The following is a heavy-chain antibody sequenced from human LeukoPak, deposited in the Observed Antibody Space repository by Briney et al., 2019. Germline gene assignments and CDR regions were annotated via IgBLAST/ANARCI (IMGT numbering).Heavy chain of an antibody. V-gene: IGHV3-23*01. CDR2: ISGSGGST. CDR3: AKLLVPTRLLDAFDI. J-gene: IGHJ3*02. CDR1: GFTFTTYA. Sequence: PGGSLRLSCAASGFTFTTYAIAWVRQAPGKGLEWVSTISGSGGSTYYADSVKGRFTISRDSSKNTLYLQMNSLRAEDTAIYYCAKLLVPTRLLDAFDIWGQGTMVTVSS. D-gene: IGHD2-21*01.